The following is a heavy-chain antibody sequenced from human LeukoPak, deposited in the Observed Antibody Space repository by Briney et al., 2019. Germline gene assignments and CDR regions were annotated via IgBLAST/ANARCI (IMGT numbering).Heavy chain of an antibody. CDR1: GFIFSNYA. D-gene: IGHD6-19*01. Sequence: GGCLRLSCEASGFIFSNYAMSWLREAPGKGVERGAHMKQDGSERYYVDSVSGRFTISRDNDKNSLYLQMNSLRAEDTAVYYCAITVAGYPDDYFDYWGQGTLVTVSS. CDR3: AITVAGYPDDYFDY. J-gene: IGHJ4*02. V-gene: IGHV3-7*01. CDR2: MKQDGSER.